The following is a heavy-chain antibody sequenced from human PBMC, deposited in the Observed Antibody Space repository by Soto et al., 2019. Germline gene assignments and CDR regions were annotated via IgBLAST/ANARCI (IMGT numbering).Heavy chain of an antibody. CDR3: SRGYTRGLTVDG. D-gene: IGHD5-18*01. V-gene: IGHV1-3*01. CDR1: GYNFTTYV. CDR2: INCGSGNT. Sequence: QVQLVQSGAEVKQPGASASVSCKASGYNFTTYVVHWLRQAPGQGPAWMGWINCGSGNTVYSQKFQGRVTFTRDTSARTAYMDLNILTSGDTAVDSCSRGYTRGLTVDGWGLGTLVTVSS. J-gene: IGHJ4*02.